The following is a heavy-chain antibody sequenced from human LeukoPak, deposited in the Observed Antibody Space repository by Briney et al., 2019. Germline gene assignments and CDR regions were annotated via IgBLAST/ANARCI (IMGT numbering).Heavy chain of an antibody. CDR2: LSGRGGST. V-gene: IGHV3-23*01. D-gene: IGHD3-16*01. Sequence: GGTLRLSCAASGFSFSSIGMSWVRQGPGKGLEWVSGLSGRGGSTYYADSVKGRFAISRDNSKNMLFLQMNSLRAEDTAVYYCAKDPPHLYDYVWGSYDTWGQGTLVTVSS. J-gene: IGHJ5*02. CDR3: AKDPPHLYDYVWGSYDT. CDR1: GFSFSSIG.